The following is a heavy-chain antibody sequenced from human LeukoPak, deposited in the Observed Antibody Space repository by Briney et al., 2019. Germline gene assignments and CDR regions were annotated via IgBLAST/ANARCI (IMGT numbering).Heavy chain of an antibody. CDR2: ISSSGSTI. CDR3: ARYQGSVTVVTPSPLDY. Sequence: GGSLRLSCAASGFTFSDYYMSWVRQAPRKGLEWVSYISSSGSTIYYADSVEGRFTISRDNAKNSLYLQMNSLRAEDTALYYCARYQGSVTVVTPSPLDYWGQGTLVTVSS. D-gene: IGHD4-23*01. J-gene: IGHJ4*02. CDR1: GFTFSDYY. V-gene: IGHV3-11*01.